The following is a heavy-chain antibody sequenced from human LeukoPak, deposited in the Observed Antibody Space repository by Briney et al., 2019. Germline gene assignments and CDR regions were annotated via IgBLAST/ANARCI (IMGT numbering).Heavy chain of an antibody. Sequence: PGGSLRLSCAASGSTFSDYYMSYIRQAPGKRREWVAGISPGGTNDYYADSVQGRFTVSRDNSKSTLYLQMNSLRAEDTAVYYCAKSGASVAGSYDAFDIWGQGTMVTVSS. CDR3: AKSGASVAGSYDAFDI. J-gene: IGHJ3*02. CDR1: GSTFSDYY. V-gene: IGHV3-30*18. CDR2: ISPGGTND. D-gene: IGHD6-19*01.